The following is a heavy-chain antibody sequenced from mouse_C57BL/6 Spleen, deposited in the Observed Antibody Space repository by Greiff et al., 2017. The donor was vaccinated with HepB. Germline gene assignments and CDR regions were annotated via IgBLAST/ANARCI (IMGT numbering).Heavy chain of an antibody. CDR1: GYAFSSSW. CDR2: IYPGDGDT. CDR3: ARNYDGYYSFAY. Sequence: VQLQQSGPELVKPGASVKISCKASGYAFSSSWMNWVKQRPGKGLERIGRIYPGDGDTNYNGQCKGKAPLTADKSSSTAYMQRSSLTSEDAAVYCCARNYDGYYSFAYWGHGTLVTVSA. J-gene: IGHJ3*01. V-gene: IGHV1-82*01. D-gene: IGHD2-3*01.